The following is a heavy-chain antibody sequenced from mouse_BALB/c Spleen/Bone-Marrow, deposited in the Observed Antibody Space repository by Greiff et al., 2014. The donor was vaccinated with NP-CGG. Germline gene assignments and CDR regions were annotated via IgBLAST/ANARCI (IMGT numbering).Heavy chain of an antibody. J-gene: IGHJ3*01. V-gene: IGHV1-31*01. CDR3: ARYGNYEGFVY. D-gene: IGHD2-1*01. CDR1: GYSFSGYY. CDR2: INPYNGAT. Sequence: VQLQQSGPELVKPGASVKISCKASGYSFSGYYMHWVKQSHVKSLEWIGRINPYNGATNYNQNFKDRANLTVDKSSSTAYMELHSLTSEDSAVFYCARYGNYEGFVYWGQETLVTVSA.